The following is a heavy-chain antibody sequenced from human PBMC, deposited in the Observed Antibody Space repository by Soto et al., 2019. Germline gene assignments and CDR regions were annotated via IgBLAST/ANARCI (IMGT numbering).Heavy chain of an antibody. CDR2: ISSRSSSV. CDR1: GFTFSTYG. V-gene: IGHV3-48*02. CDR3: ARDHGDYLPRYYSYMDV. D-gene: IGHD4-17*01. Sequence: EVQLVESGGGLVQPGGSLRLSCAASGFTFSTYGMNWVRQAPGKGLEWLSYISSRSSSVYYADSVKGRFTISRDNAKNSLYLQMSSLRDEDTAVYYCARDHGDYLPRYYSYMDVWGKGTTVTVSS. J-gene: IGHJ6*03.